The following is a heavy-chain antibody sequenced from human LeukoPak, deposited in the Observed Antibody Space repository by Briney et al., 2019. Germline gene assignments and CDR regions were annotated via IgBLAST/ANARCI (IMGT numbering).Heavy chain of an antibody. Sequence: SETLSLTCTVSGGSISSGDYYWSWIRQPPGKGLEWIGYIYYSGSTYYNPSLKSRVTISVDTSKNQFSLKLSSVTAADTAVYYCARERGGLTEKNGVIDYWGQGTLVTVSS. CDR1: GGSISSGDYY. CDR2: IYYSGST. J-gene: IGHJ4*02. CDR3: ARERGGLTEKNGVIDY. V-gene: IGHV4-30-4*01. D-gene: IGHD4-23*01.